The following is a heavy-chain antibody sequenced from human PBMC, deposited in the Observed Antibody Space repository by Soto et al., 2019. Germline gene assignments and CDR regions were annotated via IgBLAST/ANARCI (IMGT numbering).Heavy chain of an antibody. J-gene: IGHJ4*02. V-gene: IGHV5-51*01. Sequence: GXSLKISFDASVYIFIYYWIGWVRQIPGKGLEWMGIVYPRDSDTRYSPSFQGQVTISADRSTGTAFLQWRSLKASDTALYYCARPPLPGYSIHFNSWGQGTLVTVSS. D-gene: IGHD2-15*01. CDR1: VYIFIYYW. CDR2: VYPRDSDT. CDR3: ARPPLPGYSIHFNS.